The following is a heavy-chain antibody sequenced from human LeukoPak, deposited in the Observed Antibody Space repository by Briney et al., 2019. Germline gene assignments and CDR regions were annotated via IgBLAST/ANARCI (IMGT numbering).Heavy chain of an antibody. CDR2: ISAYNGNT. CDR3: ARHCITMVRGVRCWFVP. V-gene: IGHV1-18*01. D-gene: IGHD3-10*01. Sequence: ASVKVSCKASGYTFTSYGISWVRQAPGQGLEWMGWISAYNGNTNYAQKLQGRVTMTTDTSTSTAYMELRSLRSDDTAVYYCARHCITMVRGVRCWFVPWGQGTLVTVSS. CDR1: GYTFTSYG. J-gene: IGHJ5*02.